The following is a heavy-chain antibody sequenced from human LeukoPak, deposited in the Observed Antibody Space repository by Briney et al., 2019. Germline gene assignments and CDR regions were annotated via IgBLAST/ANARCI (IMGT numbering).Heavy chain of an antibody. V-gene: IGHV4-59*01. CDR3: EREGYCTNCVCHAGYYFDY. D-gene: IGHD2-8*01. Sequence: PSGTLTLTCTVSGGSISSYYWSWIRQPPGKGLGWIGYIYYSGSTNYNPSLKSRVTISVDTSKNQFSLKLSSVTAADTAVYYCEREGYCTNCVCHAGYYFDYWGQGTPVTVSS. CDR1: GGSISSYY. CDR2: IYYSGST. J-gene: IGHJ4*02.